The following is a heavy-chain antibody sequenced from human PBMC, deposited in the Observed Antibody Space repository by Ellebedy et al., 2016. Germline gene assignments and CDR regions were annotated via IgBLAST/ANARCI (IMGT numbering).Heavy chain of an antibody. J-gene: IGHJ6*02. Sequence: ASVKVSCXASGYTFTSYDINWVRQATGQGLEWMGWMNPISGNTGYAQKFQGRVTMTRNTSISTAYMELSSLRSEDTAVYYCARSLVSAWGSYRYGHGAYGMDVWGQGTTVTVSS. CDR2: MNPISGNT. CDR1: GYTFTSYD. V-gene: IGHV1-8*01. CDR3: ARSLVSAWGSYRYGHGAYGMDV. D-gene: IGHD3-16*02.